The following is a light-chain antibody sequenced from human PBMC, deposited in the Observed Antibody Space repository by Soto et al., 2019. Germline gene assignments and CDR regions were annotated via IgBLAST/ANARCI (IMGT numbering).Light chain of an antibody. CDR3: QQYGNSIPIT. CDR1: QSVSSS. CDR2: GAF. J-gene: IGKJ5*01. V-gene: IGKV3-20*01. Sequence: EIVMTQSPATLSVSPGERATLSCRASQSVSSSVAWYQQKPGQAPRLLIYGAFSRATGIPDRFSGSGSGTDFTLTISRLEPEDFAVYYCQQYGNSIPITFGQGTRLEIK.